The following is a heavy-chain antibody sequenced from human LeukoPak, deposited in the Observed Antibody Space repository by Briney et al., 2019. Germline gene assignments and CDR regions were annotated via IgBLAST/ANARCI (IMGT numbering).Heavy chain of an antibody. V-gene: IGHV5-10-1*01. D-gene: IGHD3-10*01. Sequence: GESLRISCKGFGNSSATYWIIWVRQTPGKGLEWMGRIDPRDSYTKYSPSFQGHVIISADKSISTAYLQWSSLKASDTAMYYCARQREGYYGSGSYYSVYNWFDSWGQGTLVTVSS. CDR3: ARQREGYYGSGSYYSVYNWFDS. J-gene: IGHJ5*01. CDR2: IDPRDSYT. CDR1: GNSSATYW.